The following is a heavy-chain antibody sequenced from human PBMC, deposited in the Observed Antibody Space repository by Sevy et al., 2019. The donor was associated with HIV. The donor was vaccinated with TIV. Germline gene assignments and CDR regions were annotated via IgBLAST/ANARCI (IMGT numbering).Heavy chain of an antibody. CDR2: FSFGCGRI. V-gene: IGHV3-23*01. CDR1: GFTFAKYS. J-gene: IGHJ4*02. Sequence: GGSLRLSCAASGFTFAKYSMSWVRQAPGKGLEWVSTFSFGCGRINYADSVKGRFTISRVGSKNTLYLQMNSLRAEDTATYFCAREGCTQPHDYWGQGTLVTVSS. CDR3: AREGCTQPHDY. D-gene: IGHD2-8*01.